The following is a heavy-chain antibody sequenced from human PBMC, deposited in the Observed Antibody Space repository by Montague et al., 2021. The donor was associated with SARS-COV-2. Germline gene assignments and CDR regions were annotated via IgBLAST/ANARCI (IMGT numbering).Heavy chain of an antibody. D-gene: IGHD6-19*01. J-gene: IGHJ6*02. Sequence: SETLSLTCTVSSGSISTYYWSWIRQPPGKGLEWMGYVYYSGSTNYNPSLKSRVTISVDTSKNQFSLKLRSVTAADTAVYYCASRADDYYYAMDVWGQGTTVTVSS. CDR2: VYYSGST. CDR1: SGSISTYY. CDR3: ASRADDYYYAMDV. V-gene: IGHV4-59*01.